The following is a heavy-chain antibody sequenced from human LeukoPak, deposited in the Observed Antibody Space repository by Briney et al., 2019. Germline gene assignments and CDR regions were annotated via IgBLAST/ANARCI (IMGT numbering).Heavy chain of an antibody. CDR3: ANGETAMGRFDY. J-gene: IGHJ4*02. V-gene: IGHV3-23*01. Sequence: GGSLRLSCAAAGFTFSSYGMHWVRQAPGKGLEWVSAISGSGGSTYYADSVKGRFTISRDNSKNTLYLQMNSLRAEDTAVYYCANGETAMGRFDYWGQGTLVTVSS. CDR2: ISGSGGST. D-gene: IGHD5-18*01. CDR1: GFTFSSYG.